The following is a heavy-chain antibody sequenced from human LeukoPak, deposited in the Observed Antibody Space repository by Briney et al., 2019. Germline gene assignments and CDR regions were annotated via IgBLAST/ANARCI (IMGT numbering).Heavy chain of an antibody. CDR3: ARHYYYGSGSYYNLWYYHYGMDV. CDR1: GYTSTSYG. J-gene: IGHJ6*02. D-gene: IGHD3-10*01. V-gene: IGHV1-18*01. CDR2: ISAYNGNT. Sequence: ASVPVSCKASGYTSTSYGISWVRQAPGQGLEWMGWISAYNGNTNYAQKLQGRVTMTTDTSTSTAYMELRSLRSDDTAVYYCARHYYYGSGSYYNLWYYHYGMDVWGQGTTVTVSS.